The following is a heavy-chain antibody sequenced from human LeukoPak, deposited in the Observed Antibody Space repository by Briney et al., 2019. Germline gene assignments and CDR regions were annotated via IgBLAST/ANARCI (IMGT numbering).Heavy chain of an antibody. CDR2: ISEDGSSA. J-gene: IGHJ4*02. Sequence: PGGSLRLSCAASGFTFSSYWMHWVRQAPGKGLAWVSRISEDGSSANYADSVKGRFTISRDNAKNTLYLQMNSLRAEDTAVYYCARHLHDWGQGTLVTVSS. D-gene: IGHD3-16*01. CDR1: GFTFSSYW. CDR3: ARHLHD. V-gene: IGHV3-74*01.